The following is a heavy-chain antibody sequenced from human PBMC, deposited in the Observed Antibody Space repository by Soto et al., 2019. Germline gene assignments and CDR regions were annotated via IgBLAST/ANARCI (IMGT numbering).Heavy chain of an antibody. CDR2: IIPIFGTA. CDR1: GGTFSSYA. Sequence: PSVKVSCKASGGTFSSYAISWVRQAPGQGLEWMGGIIPIFGTANYAQKFQGRVTITADESTSTAYMELSSLRSEDTDVYYCARGFSGYDLGDYYYGMDVWGQGTTVTVSS. J-gene: IGHJ6*02. V-gene: IGHV1-69*13. CDR3: ARGFSGYDLGDYYYGMDV. D-gene: IGHD5-12*01.